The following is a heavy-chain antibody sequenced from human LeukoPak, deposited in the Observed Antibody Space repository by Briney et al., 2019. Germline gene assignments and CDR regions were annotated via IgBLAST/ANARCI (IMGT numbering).Heavy chain of an antibody. CDR1: GFTFSTYT. V-gene: IGHV3-48*02. D-gene: IGHD5-18*01. J-gene: IGHJ4*02. Sequence: GGTLRLSCAASGFTFSTYTMNWVRPAPGKGRAWVSTVSDSSDVHYSDSVKGRFTISRDNARNSLYLQMNSLRDEDTAVYYCARDGLHTAHFDYWGQGTLVTVSS. CDR2: VSDSSDV. CDR3: ARDGLHTAHFDY.